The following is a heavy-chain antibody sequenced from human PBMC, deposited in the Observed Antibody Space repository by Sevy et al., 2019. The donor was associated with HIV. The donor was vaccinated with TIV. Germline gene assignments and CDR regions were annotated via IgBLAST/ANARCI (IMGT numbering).Heavy chain of an antibody. V-gene: IGHV3-30*18. Sequence: GGSLRLSCVVSGFTFTTSGMHWVRQAPGKGLEWVAVISYHGRDKFYADSVKGRFTISRDNSDNILYLHMNSLRSEDTAVYYCAKDFTGYYGMDVWGQGTMVTVSS. CDR3: AKDFTGYYGMDV. CDR1: GFTFTTSG. J-gene: IGHJ6*02. CDR2: ISYHGRDK. D-gene: IGHD3-9*01.